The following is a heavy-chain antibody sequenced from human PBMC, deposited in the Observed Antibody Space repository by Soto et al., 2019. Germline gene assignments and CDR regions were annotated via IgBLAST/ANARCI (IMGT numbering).Heavy chain of an antibody. Sequence: QPGGSLRLSCVASGFTFNNFAMSWVRQIPGKGLEWVAGIVGSGTTTYYADSVKGRFYISRDNSKNSVYLQMNFPRPDDTAVYYCAREWEYYSSSGLWYFDLWGRGALVTVSS. J-gene: IGHJ2*01. D-gene: IGHD6-6*01. CDR1: GFTFNNFA. CDR3: AREWEYYSSSGLWYFDL. V-gene: IGHV3-23*01. CDR2: IVGSGTTT.